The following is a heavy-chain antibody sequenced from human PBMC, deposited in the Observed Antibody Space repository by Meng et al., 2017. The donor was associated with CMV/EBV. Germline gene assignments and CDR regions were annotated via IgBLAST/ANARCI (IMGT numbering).Heavy chain of an antibody. V-gene: IGHV4-34*01. CDR2: INHSGST. CDR3: ARASSGWIGY. Sequence: SRTCAVYGGSFSGYYWSWIRQPPGKGLEWIGEINHSGSTNYNPSLKSRVTISVDTSKNQFSLKLSSVTAADTAVYYCARASSGWIGYWGQGTLVTVSS. D-gene: IGHD6-19*01. CDR1: GGSFSGYY. J-gene: IGHJ4*02.